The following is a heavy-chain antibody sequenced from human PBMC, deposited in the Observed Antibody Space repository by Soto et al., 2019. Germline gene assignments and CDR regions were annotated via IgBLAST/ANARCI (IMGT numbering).Heavy chain of an antibody. CDR2: ISSSSSYI. Sequence: EVQLVESGGGLVKPGGTLRLSCADSEFTFSSYSMNWVRQAPGKGLEWVSSISSSSSYIYYADSVKGRFTISSDNAKNSLYLQMNSMTADETAVYYCARDRSYGSWSSTYYYYDIEVWGQGTTVTASS. D-gene: IGHD3-10*01. CDR3: ARDRSYGSWSSTYYYYDIEV. J-gene: IGHJ6*02. V-gene: IGHV3-21*01. CDR1: EFTFSSYS.